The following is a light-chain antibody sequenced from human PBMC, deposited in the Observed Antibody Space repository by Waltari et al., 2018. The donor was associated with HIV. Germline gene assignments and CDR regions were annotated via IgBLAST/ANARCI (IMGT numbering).Light chain of an antibody. V-gene: IGKV1-39*01. Sequence: DIQMTQSPSSLSASVGDPVTITCRASQSVDVYVNWYQHKPGKAPKLLIFASSSRQRGVPARFSGSRSGTDFSLTITGLQPEDFATYCCQQSDDTPCTFGQGTKLEIK. J-gene: IGKJ2*02. CDR3: QQSDDTPCT. CDR1: QSVDVY. CDR2: ASS.